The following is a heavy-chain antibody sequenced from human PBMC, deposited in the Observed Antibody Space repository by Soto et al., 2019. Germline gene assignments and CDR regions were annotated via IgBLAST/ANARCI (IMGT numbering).Heavy chain of an antibody. CDR3: ARFGYGGNYYYYGMDV. V-gene: IGHV4-31*03. D-gene: IGHD4-17*01. CDR2: IYYSGST. Sequence: QVQLQESGPGLAKPSQTLSLTCTVSGGSISSGGYYWSWIRQHPGKGLEWIGYIYYSGSTYYNPSLKSRVTISVDTSKNQFSLKLSSVTAADTAVYYCARFGYGGNYYYYGMDVWGQGTTVTVSS. CDR1: GGSISSGGYY. J-gene: IGHJ6*02.